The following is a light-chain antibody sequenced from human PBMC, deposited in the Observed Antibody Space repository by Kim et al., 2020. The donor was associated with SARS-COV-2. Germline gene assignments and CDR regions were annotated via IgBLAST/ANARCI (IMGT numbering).Light chain of an antibody. CDR2: DAT. CDR1: QTIKNR. V-gene: IGKV3-15*01. CDR3: QQSNDWPPLT. J-gene: IGKJ1*01. Sequence: SPGDSAARSCRASQTIKNRLVWYQHKPGQAPRLLIYDATTRATGVPARFIGSGSETDFTLTISSLQSEDFAVYYCQQSNDWPPLTFGQGTKVDIK.